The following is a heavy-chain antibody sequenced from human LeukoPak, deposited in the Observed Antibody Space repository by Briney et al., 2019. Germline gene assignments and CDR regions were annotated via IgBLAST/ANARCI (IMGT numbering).Heavy chain of an antibody. CDR2: INPNSGGT. CDR3: AREKAMVCVD. V-gene: IGHV1-2*04. J-gene: IGHJ4*02. CDR1: GYTFTGYY. Sequence: GASVKVSCKASGYTFTGYYMHWVRQATGQGLEWMGWINPNSGGTNYAQKFQGWVTMTRDTSISTAYMELSRLRSDGTAVYYCAREKAMVCVDWGQGTLVTVSS. D-gene: IGHD5-18*01.